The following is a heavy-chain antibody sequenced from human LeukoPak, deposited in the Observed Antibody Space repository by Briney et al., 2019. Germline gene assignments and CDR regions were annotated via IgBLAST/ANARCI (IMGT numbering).Heavy chain of an antibody. CDR1: GFTFSNYW. Sequence: GGSLRLSCAASGFTFSNYWMTWVRQAPGKGPEWVASIKQDGSEKYHVDSVRGRFTVSRDNPKNSLYPQMNSLRGEDTAVYYCATGINSGYWGQGTLVTVSS. J-gene: IGHJ4*02. V-gene: IGHV3-7*01. CDR3: ATGINSGY. D-gene: IGHD3-10*01. CDR2: IKQDGSEK.